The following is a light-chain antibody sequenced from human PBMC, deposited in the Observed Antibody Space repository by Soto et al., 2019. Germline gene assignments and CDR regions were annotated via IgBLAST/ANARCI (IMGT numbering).Light chain of an antibody. CDR1: QSISNW. J-gene: IGKJ1*01. Sequence: DIQMTQSPSTLSASVGDRVTITCRASQSISNWLAWYQQKPGKAPKLLIYKASSLESGVPSRFSGSGSGTEFTLTISSLQPGDFATYYCQHLGTFGQGTKVEIK. CDR2: KAS. CDR3: QHLGT. V-gene: IGKV1-5*03.